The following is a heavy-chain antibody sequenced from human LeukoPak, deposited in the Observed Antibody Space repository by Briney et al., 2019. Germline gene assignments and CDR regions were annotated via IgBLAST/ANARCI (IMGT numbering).Heavy chain of an antibody. J-gene: IGHJ3*02. CDR3: AKDMGVGQKNAFDI. D-gene: IGHD1-26*01. Sequence: GGSLRLSCAASGFTFDDYAMHWVRQAPGEGLEWVSGISWNSGSIGYADSVKGRFTISRDNAQVSLYLQMNSLRAENTALYYCAKDMGVGQKNAFDIWGQGTMVTVSS. CDR1: GFTFDDYA. CDR2: ISWNSGSI. V-gene: IGHV3-9*01.